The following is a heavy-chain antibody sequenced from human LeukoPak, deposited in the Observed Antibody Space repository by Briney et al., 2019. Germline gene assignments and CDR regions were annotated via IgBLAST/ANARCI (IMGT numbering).Heavy chain of an antibody. CDR1: GFTVSSNY. D-gene: IGHD3/OR15-3a*01. Sequence: TGGSLRLSCAASGFTVSSNYMNWVRQAPGKGLEWVSVIYSGGNTYYADSVKGRFTISRDTSKNTLYLQMSSLRAEDTAVYYCVKGTGTKYYYYGMDVWGQGTTVTVSS. J-gene: IGHJ6*02. CDR2: IYSGGNT. V-gene: IGHV3-53*05. CDR3: VKGTGTKYYYYGMDV.